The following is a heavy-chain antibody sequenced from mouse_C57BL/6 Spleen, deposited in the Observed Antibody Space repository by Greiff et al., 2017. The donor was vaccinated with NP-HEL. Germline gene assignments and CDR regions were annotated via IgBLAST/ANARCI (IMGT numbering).Heavy chain of an antibody. V-gene: IGHV1-64*01. D-gene: IGHD1-1*01. CDR2: IHPNSGST. J-gene: IGHJ4*01. Sequence: QVQLQQPGAELVKPGASVKLSCKASGYTFTSYWMHWVKQRPGQGLEWIGMIHPNSGSTNYNEKFKSKATLTVDKSSSTAYMQLSSLTSEDSAVYYCARDCYYYGSDAMDYWGQGTSVTVSS. CDR1: GYTFTSYW. CDR3: ARDCYYYGSDAMDY.